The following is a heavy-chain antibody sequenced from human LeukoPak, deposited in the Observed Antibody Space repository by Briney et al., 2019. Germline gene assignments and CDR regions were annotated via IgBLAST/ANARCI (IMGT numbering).Heavy chain of an antibody. J-gene: IGHJ4*02. D-gene: IGHD3-22*01. V-gene: IGHV4-59*01. Sequence: SETLSLTCTVSGGSISSYYWSWIRQPPGKGLEWIGFIYYSGSTNYNPSLRSRVTISVDTSKNRFSLKLSSVSAADTAVYFCARVGYYDSSGYLDGFGYFDYWGQGTLVTVSS. CDR3: ARVGYYDSSGYLDGFGYFDY. CDR1: GGSISSYY. CDR2: IYYSGST.